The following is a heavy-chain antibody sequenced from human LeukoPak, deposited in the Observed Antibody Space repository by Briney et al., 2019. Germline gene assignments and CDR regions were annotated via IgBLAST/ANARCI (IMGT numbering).Heavy chain of an antibody. D-gene: IGHD2-2*01. J-gene: IGHJ4*02. V-gene: IGHV3-21*01. CDR3: ARQGGEIVVVPAAFDY. CDR1: GFTFNSYG. Sequence: GGSLRLSCATSGFTFNSYGMSWVRQAPGKGLEWVSSISSSSSYIYYADSVKGRFTISRDNAKNSLYLQMNSLRAEDTAVYYCARQGGEIVVVPAAFDYWGQGTLVTVSS. CDR2: ISSSSSYI.